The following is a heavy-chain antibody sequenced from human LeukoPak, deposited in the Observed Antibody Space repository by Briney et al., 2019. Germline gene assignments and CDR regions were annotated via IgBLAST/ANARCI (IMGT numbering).Heavy chain of an antibody. D-gene: IGHD2-15*01. CDR2: INHSGST. Sequence: SETLSLTCAVYGGSFSGYYWSWIRQPPGKGLEWIGEINHSGSTNYNPSLKSRVTISVDTSKNQFSLKLSSVTAADTAVYYCARGRRYSSGGSCNYDYWGQGTLVTVSS. J-gene: IGHJ4*02. CDR3: ARGRRYSSGGSCNYDY. CDR1: GGSFSGYY. V-gene: IGHV4-34*01.